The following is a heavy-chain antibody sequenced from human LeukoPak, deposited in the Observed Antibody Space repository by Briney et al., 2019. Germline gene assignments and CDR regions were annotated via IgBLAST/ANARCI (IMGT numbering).Heavy chain of an antibody. V-gene: IGHV1-2*02. D-gene: IGHD3-16*01. J-gene: IGHJ4*02. Sequence: GASVKVSCKASGYTFTSYDINWVRQASGQGPEWMGWVNPKSGDAKYGQAFQGRVTMTRDTSISTAYMELNRLRFDDTAMYYCARGEYSNGYPYRLDSWGQGTLVTVSS. CDR2: VNPKSGDA. CDR1: GYTFTSYD. CDR3: ARGEYSNGYPYRLDS.